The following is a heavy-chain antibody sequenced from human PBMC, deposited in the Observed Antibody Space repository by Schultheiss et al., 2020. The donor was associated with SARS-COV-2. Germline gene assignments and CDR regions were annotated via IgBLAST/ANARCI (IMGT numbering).Heavy chain of an antibody. J-gene: IGHJ6*02. CDR3: ARGLYEDSIYYYYGMDV. Sequence: SETLSLTCAVYGGSFSGYYWSWIRQPPGKGLEWIGYIYYSGSTNYNPSLKSRVTISVDTSKNQFSLKLSSVTAADTAVYYCARGLYEDSIYYYYGMDVWGQGTTVTVSS. V-gene: IGHV4-59*12. D-gene: IGHD5/OR15-5a*01. CDR1: GGSFSGYY. CDR2: IYYSGST.